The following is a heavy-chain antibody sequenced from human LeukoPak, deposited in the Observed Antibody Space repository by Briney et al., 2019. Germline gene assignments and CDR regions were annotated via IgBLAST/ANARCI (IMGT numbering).Heavy chain of an antibody. CDR2: IYPGDSDT. D-gene: IGHD3-10*01. Sequence: GESLKISCQGSGYSFTSYWIGWVGQMPGKGLEGMGIIYPGDSDTRNSPSFQGQVTISAHKSNSTAYLQWSSLKASDTAMDYCARLIDGSGLDYWGQGTLVTVSS. CDR1: GYSFTSYW. V-gene: IGHV5-51*01. J-gene: IGHJ4*02. CDR3: ARLIDGSGLDY.